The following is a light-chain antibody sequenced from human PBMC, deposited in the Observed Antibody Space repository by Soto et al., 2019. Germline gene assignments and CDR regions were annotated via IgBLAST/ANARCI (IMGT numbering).Light chain of an antibody. J-gene: IGKJ1*01. V-gene: IGKV1-39*01. CDR1: QGISTY. Sequence: DIPMTQSPSSLSASVGDRVTITCRASQGISTYLNWYQQKPGKAPKLLIYAASSLQSGVPSRFSGSGSETDFTLTISSLQPEDFATYYCQQTDTIPRTFGQGTKVDIK. CDR3: QQTDTIPRT. CDR2: AAS.